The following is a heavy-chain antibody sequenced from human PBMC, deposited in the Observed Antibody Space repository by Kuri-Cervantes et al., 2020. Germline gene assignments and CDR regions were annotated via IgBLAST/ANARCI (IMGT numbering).Heavy chain of an antibody. Sequence: GSLRLSCTVSGGSISSYYWSWIRQPPGKGLEWIGYIYYSGSTNYNPSLKRRVTISVDTSKNQFSLKLSSVTAADTAVYYCAGSSGYYFDYWGQGTLVTVSS. CDR3: AGSSGYYFDY. CDR1: GGSISSYY. J-gene: IGHJ4*02. D-gene: IGHD3-22*01. V-gene: IGHV4-59*01. CDR2: IYYSGST.